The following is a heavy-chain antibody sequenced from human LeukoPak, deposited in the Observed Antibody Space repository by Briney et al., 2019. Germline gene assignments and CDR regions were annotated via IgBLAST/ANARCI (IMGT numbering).Heavy chain of an antibody. CDR3: ARDSYYYDSSGSYFDY. V-gene: IGHV4-59*10. CDR2: IYTSGST. D-gene: IGHD3-22*01. CDR1: GGSFSGYY. J-gene: IGHJ4*02. Sequence: SETLSLTCAVYGGSFSGYYWSWIRQPPGKGLEWIGRIYTSGSTNYNPSLKSRVTISVDTSKNQFSLKLSSVTAADTAVYYCARDSYYYDSSGSYFDYWGQGTLVTVSS.